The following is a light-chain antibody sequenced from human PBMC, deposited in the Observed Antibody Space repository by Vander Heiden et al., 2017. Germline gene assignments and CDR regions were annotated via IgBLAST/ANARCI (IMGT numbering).Light chain of an antibody. CDR2: AAS. CDR1: QGISSY. V-gene: IGKV1-8*01. J-gene: IGKJ1*01. CDR3: LQDYSYPRT. Sequence: IQMTQSPSSFSASTGDRVTITCRASQGISSYLAWYQQKPGKAPKLLIYAASTLQSGVPSRFSGSGSGTEFTLTIGCLQSEDFATYYCLQDYSYPRTFGQGTKVEIK.